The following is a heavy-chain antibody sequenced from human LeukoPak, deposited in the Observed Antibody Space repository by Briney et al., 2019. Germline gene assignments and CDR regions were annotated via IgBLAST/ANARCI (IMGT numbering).Heavy chain of an antibody. Sequence: SETLSLTCTVSGGSIGSSSYYWGWIRQPPGKGLEWIGSIYYSGSTYYNPSLKSRVTISVDTSENQFSLKLSSVTAADTAVYYCARALSSSSSFDYWGQGTLVTVSS. CDR1: GGSIGSSSYY. CDR3: ARALSSSSSFDY. CDR2: IYYSGST. J-gene: IGHJ4*02. V-gene: IGHV4-39*07. D-gene: IGHD6-6*01.